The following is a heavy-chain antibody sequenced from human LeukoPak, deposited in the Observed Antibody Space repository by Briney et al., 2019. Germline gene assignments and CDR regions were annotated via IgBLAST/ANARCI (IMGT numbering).Heavy chain of an antibody. D-gene: IGHD6-13*01. J-gene: IGHJ4*02. CDR3: AIRSLRSSWDSFDY. CDR2: IYYSGTT. Sequence: GSLRLSCAASGFTFNTYAMSWVRQAPGKGLEWIGNIYYSGTTYYNPSLKSRVTISVDTSKNQFSLKLSSVTAADTAVYYCAIRSLRSSWDSFDYWGQGALVTVSS. V-gene: IGHV4-59*01. CDR1: GFTFNTYA.